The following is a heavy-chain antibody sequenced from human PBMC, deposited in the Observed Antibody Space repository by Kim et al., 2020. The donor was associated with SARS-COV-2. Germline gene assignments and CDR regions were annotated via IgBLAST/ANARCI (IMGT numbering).Heavy chain of an antibody. J-gene: IGHJ4*02. CDR3: ARERGDYYESSGYYYYFNY. CDR2: IYYSGST. CDR1: CGSISSGGSY. D-gene: IGHD3-22*01. V-gene: IGHV4-31*03. Sequence: SETLSLTCTVSCGSISSGGSYWSWIRQHPGKGLEWIGYIYYSGSTYYNPSLKSRVTISVGTSKTQFSLRLSSVTAADTAVYYCARERGDYYESSGYYYYFNYWGQGTLVTVSS.